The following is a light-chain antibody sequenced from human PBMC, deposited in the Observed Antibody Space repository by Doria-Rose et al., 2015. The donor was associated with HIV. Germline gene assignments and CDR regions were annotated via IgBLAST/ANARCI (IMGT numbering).Light chain of an antibody. CDR3: HQYGTSWT. V-gene: IGKV3-20*01. CDR1: PSSSSNY. CDR2: DGS. J-gene: IGKJ1*01. Sequence: TQSPGTLSLSPGDRATLSCRASPSSSSNYLAWYQQKPGQAPSLLIYDGSTRATGIPDRFSASGSGTDFTLTINRLEPEDFALYYCHQYGTSWTFGQGTKVEI.